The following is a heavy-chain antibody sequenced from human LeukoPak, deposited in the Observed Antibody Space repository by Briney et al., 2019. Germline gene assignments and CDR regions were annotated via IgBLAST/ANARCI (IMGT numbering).Heavy chain of an antibody. V-gene: IGHV3-30*18. J-gene: IGHJ4*02. D-gene: IGHD6-6*01. CDR3: AKGYSSISSSFFDF. CDR2: ISYDGSNK. Sequence: GGSLRLSCAASGFTFNNYGMHWVRQAPGKGLEWVAVISYDGSNKYYGDSVKGRFTISRDNSKNTLYLQMNSLRAEDTAVYYCAKGYSSISSSFFDFWGQGTLVTVSS. CDR1: GFTFNNYG.